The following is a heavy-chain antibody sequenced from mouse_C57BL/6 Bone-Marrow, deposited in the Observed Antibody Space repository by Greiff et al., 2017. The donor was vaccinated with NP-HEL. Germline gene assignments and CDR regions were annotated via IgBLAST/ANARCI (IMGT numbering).Heavy chain of an antibody. D-gene: IGHD2-4*01. CDR3: AREWGLRRRTYAMDY. Sequence: EVMLVESEGGLVQPGSSMKLSCTASGFTFSDYSMAWVRQVPEKGLEWVANINYDGSSTYYLDSLKSRFIISRDNAKNILYLQKSRLKSEDTATYYCAREWGLRRRTYAMDYWGQGTSVTVSS. V-gene: IGHV5-16*01. CDR1: GFTFSDYS. J-gene: IGHJ4*01. CDR2: INYDGSST.